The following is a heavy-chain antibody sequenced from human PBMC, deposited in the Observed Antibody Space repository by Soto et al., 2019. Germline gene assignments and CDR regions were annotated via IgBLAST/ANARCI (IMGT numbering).Heavy chain of an antibody. D-gene: IGHD3-22*01. CDR3: ARDSGYYDDCCGYWNY. Sequence: ASVKVSCKASGYTFTSYGISWVRQPPGQGLEWMGLISAYNGNTNYAQKHQGRVPITTDTSTSTAYMELRRLRSDDTAVDYCARDSGYYDDCCGYWNYWGQGTLVTVSS. CDR2: ISAYNGNT. CDR1: GYTFTSYG. J-gene: IGHJ4*02. V-gene: IGHV1-18*01.